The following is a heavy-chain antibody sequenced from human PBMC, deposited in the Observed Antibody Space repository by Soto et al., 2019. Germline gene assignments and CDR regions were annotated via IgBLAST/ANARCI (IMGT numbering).Heavy chain of an antibody. Sequence: QVPLQQWGAGLLKPSETLSLTCAVYGGSFSGYYWSWIRQPPGKGLEWIGEINHSGSTNYNPSLKSRVTISVDTSQNQFSLKLSSVTAADTPVDYCARVPRRKAAARFHRQLWFDPWGQGTLVTVSS. V-gene: IGHV4-34*01. CDR2: INHSGST. CDR1: GGSFSGYY. J-gene: IGHJ5*02. CDR3: ARVPRRKAAARFHRQLWFDP. D-gene: IGHD6-6*01.